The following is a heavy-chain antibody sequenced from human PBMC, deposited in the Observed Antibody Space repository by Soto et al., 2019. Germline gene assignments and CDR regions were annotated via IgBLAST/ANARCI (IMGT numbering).Heavy chain of an antibody. V-gene: IGHV3-66*01. J-gene: IGHJ6*02. CDR2: IYAGGST. Sequence: EMNLVESGGGLVQPGGSLRLSCVASGLTVNDNYMSWVRQAPGKGLEWVSIIYAGGSTYYADSVKDRFTISRDSSKNTLFLQMKSVRAEDTAVYFCVRVPPAHDYYGLDVWGHGTTVTVSS. CDR1: GLTVNDNY. CDR3: VRVPPAHDYYGLDV.